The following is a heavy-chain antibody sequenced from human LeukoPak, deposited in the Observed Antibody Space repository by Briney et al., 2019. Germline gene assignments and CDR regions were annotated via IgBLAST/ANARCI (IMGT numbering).Heavy chain of an antibody. CDR2: IYYSGST. CDR3: ARDLELRPIDY. CDR1: GGSISSSSYY. Sequence: SETLSLTCTVSGGSISSSSYYWGWIRQPPGKGLEWIGSIYYSGSTYYNPSLKSRVTISVDTSKNQFSLKLSSVTAADTAVCYCARDLELRPIDYWGQGTLVTVSS. J-gene: IGHJ4*02. V-gene: IGHV4-39*07. D-gene: IGHD1-26*01.